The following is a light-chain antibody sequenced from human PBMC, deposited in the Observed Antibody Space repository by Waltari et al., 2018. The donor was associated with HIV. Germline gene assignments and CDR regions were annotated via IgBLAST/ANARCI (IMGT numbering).Light chain of an antibody. J-gene: IGLJ2*01. CDR3: SSYTRSSTHVV. V-gene: IGLV2-14*01. Sequence: SSDVGGYNYVSWYQQHPGKAPKLMIYEVSNRPSGVSNRFSGSKSGNTASLTISGLQAEDEADYYCSSYTRSSTHVVFGGGTKLTVL. CDR2: EVS. CDR1: SSDVGGYNY.